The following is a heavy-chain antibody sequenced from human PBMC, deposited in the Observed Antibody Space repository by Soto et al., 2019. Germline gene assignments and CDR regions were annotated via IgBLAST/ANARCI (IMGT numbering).Heavy chain of an antibody. CDR1: GGSISSYY. Sequence: QVQLQESGPGLVKPSETLSLTCTVSGGSISSYYWSWIRQPPGEGLEWIGYFYYSGSTNYNPSLKSRVTISVDTSKNQLSLKLSSVTAADTAVYYCANYGSGGVDIWGQGTMVTVSS. D-gene: IGHD3-10*01. CDR3: ANYGSGGVDI. V-gene: IGHV4-59*01. CDR2: FYYSGST. J-gene: IGHJ3*02.